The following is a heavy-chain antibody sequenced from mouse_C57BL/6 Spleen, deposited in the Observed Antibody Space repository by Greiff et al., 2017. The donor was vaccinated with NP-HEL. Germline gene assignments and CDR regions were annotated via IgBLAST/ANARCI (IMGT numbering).Heavy chain of an antibody. J-gene: IGHJ2*01. CDR1: GYSITSGYY. CDR2: ISYDGSN. V-gene: IGHV3-6*01. Sequence: EVQVVESGPGLVKPSQSLSLTCSVTGYSITSGYYWNWIRQFPGNKLEWMGYISYDGSNNYNPSLKNRISITRDTSKNQFFLKLNSVTTEDTATYYCAREGGIYDGYYEGYFDYWGQGTTLTVSS. D-gene: IGHD2-3*01. CDR3: AREGGIYDGYYEGYFDY.